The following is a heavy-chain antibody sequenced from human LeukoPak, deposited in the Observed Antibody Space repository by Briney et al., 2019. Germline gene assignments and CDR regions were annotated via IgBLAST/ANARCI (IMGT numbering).Heavy chain of an antibody. CDR3: AGTYYYDSSGPDY. V-gene: IGHV3-64*01. J-gene: IGHJ4*02. D-gene: IGHD3-22*01. CDR1: GFIFSIYA. Sequence: PGGSLRLSCAASGFIFSIYAMHWVRQAPGKGLEYVSGITINGGSTFYANSVKGRFTISRDNSKNTLYLQMGSLRAEDMAVYYCAGTYYYDSSGPDYWGQGTLVTVSS. CDR2: ITINGGST.